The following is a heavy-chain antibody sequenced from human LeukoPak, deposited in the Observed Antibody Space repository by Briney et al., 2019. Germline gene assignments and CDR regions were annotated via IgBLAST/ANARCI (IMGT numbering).Heavy chain of an antibody. V-gene: IGHV3-30*18. J-gene: IGHJ4*02. CDR2: FSYDGINK. CDR1: GFTFSSCG. D-gene: IGHD3-3*01. CDR3: VKEQDLGYYRTSDY. Sequence: GGSLRLSCAASGFTFSSCGMHWVRQAPGKGLEWLAVFSYDGINKYYTDSVKGRFTISRDNSKNTLYLQMNSLRAEDTAVYYCVKEQDLGYYRTSDYWGQGTLVTVSS.